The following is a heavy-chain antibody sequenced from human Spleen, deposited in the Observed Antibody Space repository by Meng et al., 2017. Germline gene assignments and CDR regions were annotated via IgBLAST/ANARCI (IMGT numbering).Heavy chain of an antibody. CDR3: ARGPTTMAHDFDY. V-gene: IGHV4-34*01. J-gene: IGHJ4*02. CDR2: INHSGST. Sequence: QVQLQQWGEGLLKPSETLSLTCVVSGGSFSDYYWSWIRQPPGKGLEWIGEINHSGSTNYNPSLESRATISVDTSQNNLSLKLGSVTAADSAVYYCARGPTTMAHDFDYWGQGTLVTVSS. CDR1: GGSFSDYY. D-gene: IGHD4-11*01.